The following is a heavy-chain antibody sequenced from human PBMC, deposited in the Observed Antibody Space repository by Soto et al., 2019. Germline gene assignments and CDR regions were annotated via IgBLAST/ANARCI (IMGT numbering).Heavy chain of an antibody. CDR3: ARRYGGAVDY. D-gene: IGHD3-10*01. Sequence: QVQLQESGPGLVKPSETLSLTCTVSGGSISSYYWSWIRQPPGKGLEWIGYSYHSGSTNYNPSLKSRVTFSVDTSKNQFSLKLSSVTAADTAVYYCARRYGGAVDYWGQGTLVTVSS. CDR1: GGSISSYY. CDR2: SYHSGST. V-gene: IGHV4-59*08. J-gene: IGHJ4*02.